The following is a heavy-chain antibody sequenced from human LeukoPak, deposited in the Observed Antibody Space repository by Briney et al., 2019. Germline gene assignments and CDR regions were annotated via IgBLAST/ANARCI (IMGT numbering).Heavy chain of an antibody. V-gene: IGHV1-18*01. Sequence: ASVKVSCKASGYTFSYYHVSWVRQAPGQGLEWMGRVSGHNGVTEYAEKFQGRVTMTTDTSTTTASMELRSLRYDDTAVYYCARGLGYCDTTTCYGELPGDFWSQGTLVTVSS. D-gene: IGHD2-2*01. J-gene: IGHJ4*02. CDR2: VSGHNGVT. CDR3: ARGLGYCDTTTCYGELPGDF. CDR1: GYTFSYYH.